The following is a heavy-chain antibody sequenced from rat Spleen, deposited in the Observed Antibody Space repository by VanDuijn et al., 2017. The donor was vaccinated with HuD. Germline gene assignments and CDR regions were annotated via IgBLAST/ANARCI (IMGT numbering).Heavy chain of an antibody. CDR2: INSGGYNT. Sequence: EVQLVESGGGLVQPGRSLKLSCVASGFTFNNYWMTWIRQAPGKGLEWVASINSGGYNTYYRDSVKGRFTVSSDNAKSTLYLQMDSLRSEDTATYYCARGYYGYSGFDYWGQGVMVTVSS. D-gene: IGHD1-9*01. CDR1: GFTFNNYW. J-gene: IGHJ2*01. V-gene: IGHV5-31*01. CDR3: ARGYYGYSGFDY.